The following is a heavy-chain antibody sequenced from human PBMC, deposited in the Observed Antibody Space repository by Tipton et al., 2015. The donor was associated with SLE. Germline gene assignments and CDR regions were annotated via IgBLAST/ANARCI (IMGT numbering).Heavy chain of an antibody. D-gene: IGHD1-14*01. CDR1: GFTFSSYG. V-gene: IGHV3-30*12. CDR2: ISYDGSNK. Sequence: SLRLSCAASGFTFSSYGMHWVRQAPGKGLEWVAVISYDGSNKYYADSVKGRFTISRDNSKNTLYLQMNSLRAEDTAVYYCAKVTGVFDYWGQGTLVTVSS. J-gene: IGHJ4*02. CDR3: AKVTGVFDY.